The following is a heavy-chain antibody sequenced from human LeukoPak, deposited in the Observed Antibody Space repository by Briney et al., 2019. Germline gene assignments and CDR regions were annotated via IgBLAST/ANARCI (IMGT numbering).Heavy chain of an antibody. CDR3: AKAHDYSNYGHPDY. D-gene: IGHD4-11*01. CDR1: GFTFSSYG. J-gene: IGHJ4*02. V-gene: IGHV3-30*18. CDR2: ISYDGSNK. Sequence: GGSQRLSCAASGFTFSSYGMHWVRQAPGKGLEWVAVISYDGSNKYYADSVKGRFTISRDNSKNTLYLQMNSLRAEDTAVYYCAKAHDYSNYGHPDYWGQGTLVTVSS.